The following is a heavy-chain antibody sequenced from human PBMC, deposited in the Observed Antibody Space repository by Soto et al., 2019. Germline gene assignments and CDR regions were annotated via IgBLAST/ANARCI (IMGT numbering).Heavy chain of an antibody. J-gene: IGHJ4*02. CDR2: IYGSGRT. CDR1: GFTASGHS. CDR3: ARMGAIVATIGDLEY. V-gene: IGHV3-53*01. Sequence: PGGSLRLSCAASGFTASGHSMTWVRQSPGQGLEWVSIIYGSGRTYYTDSLKGRFTISRDTSKNTLYLQMNSLRAEDTAIYYCARMGAIVATIGDLEYWGQGTLVTVSS. D-gene: IGHD5-12*01.